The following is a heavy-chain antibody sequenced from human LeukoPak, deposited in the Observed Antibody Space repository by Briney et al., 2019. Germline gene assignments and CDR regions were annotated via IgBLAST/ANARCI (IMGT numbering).Heavy chain of an antibody. V-gene: IGHV3-23*01. Sequence: GGSLRLSCAASGFTFSSYGMSWVRQAPGKGLEWVSGINDSGDSAYYADSVKGRFTISRDNSKNTLYLQMNSLRAEDTAVYYCAKVAYYYYYMDVWGKGTTVTVSS. J-gene: IGHJ6*03. CDR3: AKVAYYYYYMDV. CDR2: INDSGDSA. CDR1: GFTFSSYG.